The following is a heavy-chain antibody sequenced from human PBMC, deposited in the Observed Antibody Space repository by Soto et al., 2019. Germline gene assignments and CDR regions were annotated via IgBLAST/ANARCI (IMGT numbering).Heavy chain of an antibody. D-gene: IGHD3-9*01. V-gene: IGHV3-21*01. CDR3: ARVNSATGSMHFDH. CDR1: TFNFTHYT. J-gene: IGHJ4*02. Sequence: GGSLRLSCAGSTFNFTHYTLSWVRQAPGKGLEWVSSISATNTYIFYADSVKGRFTISRDNAKKSVSLQMSSLRAEDTALYYCARVNSATGSMHFDHWGPGTLGTVSS. CDR2: ISATNTYI.